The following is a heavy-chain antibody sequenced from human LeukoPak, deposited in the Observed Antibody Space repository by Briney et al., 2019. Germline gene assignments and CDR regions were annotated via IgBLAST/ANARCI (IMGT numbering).Heavy chain of an antibody. CDR2: TYYRSKWYN. CDR3: ARDKQPGDY. V-gene: IGHV6-1*01. J-gene: IGHJ4*02. CDR1: GDSVSSKSAT. D-gene: IGHD3-10*01. Sequence: SQTLSLTCAISGDSVSSKSATWNWIRQSPSRGLEWLGRTYYRSKWYNDYAVSVKSRITINPDTSKNLFSLKLSSVTAADTAVYYCARDKQPGDYWGQGTLVTVSS.